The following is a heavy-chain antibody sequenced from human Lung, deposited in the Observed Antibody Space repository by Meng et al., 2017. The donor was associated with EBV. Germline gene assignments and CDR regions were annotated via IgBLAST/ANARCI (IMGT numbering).Heavy chain of an antibody. J-gene: IGHJ4*02. CDR1: GFTFTNYH. Sequence: QVQLVGSGGGLVKPVGSLRLSCAASGFTFTNYHMTWVRQTPGKGLEWVSYIGPSGSAKFYADSVKGRFTISRDDAENSLYLQMNSLRVEDTAIYYCARAVGLDNWGQGTLVTVSS. CDR3: ARAVGLDN. CDR2: IGPSGSAK. V-gene: IGHV3-11*01.